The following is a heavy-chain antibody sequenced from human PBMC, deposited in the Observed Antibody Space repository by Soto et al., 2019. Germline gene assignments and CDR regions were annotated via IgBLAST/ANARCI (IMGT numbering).Heavy chain of an antibody. D-gene: IGHD2-15*01. V-gene: IGHV3-33*01. CDR3: ARVYCSGGSCYWGGFGY. J-gene: IGHJ4*02. CDR2: IWYDGSNK. CDR1: GFTFSSYG. Sequence: GGSLRLSCAASGFTFSSYGMHWVRQAPGKGLEWVAVIWYDGSNKYYADSVKGRFTISRDNSKNTLYLQMNSLRAEDTAVYYCARVYCSGGSCYWGGFGYWGQGTLVTVSS.